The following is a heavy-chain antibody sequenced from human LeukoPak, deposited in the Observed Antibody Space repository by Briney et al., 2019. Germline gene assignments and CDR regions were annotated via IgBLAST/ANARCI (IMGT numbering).Heavy chain of an antibody. CDR2: IYYSGST. Sequence: SETLSLTCTVSGGSISSYYWSWIRQPPGKGLEWIGYIYYSGSTNFNPSLKSRVTISVDTSKNQFSLKLSSVTAADTAVYYCARLSIAVAGTGVFDYWGQGTLVTVSS. J-gene: IGHJ4*02. CDR1: GGSISSYY. CDR3: ARLSIAVAGTGVFDY. D-gene: IGHD6-19*01. V-gene: IGHV4-59*08.